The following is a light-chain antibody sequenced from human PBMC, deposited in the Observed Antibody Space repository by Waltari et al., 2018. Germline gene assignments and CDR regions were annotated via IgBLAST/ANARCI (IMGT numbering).Light chain of an antibody. CDR1: QTVARNY. CDR3: QQYATSPLT. J-gene: IGKJ4*01. CDR2: SAS. Sequence: EIVLTQSPGTLSLSPGERATLSCGASQTVARNYLAWYQQKPGQAPRLLIRSASSRAPGIPDRFSGSGSGTDFTLTISRLEPEGFAVYHCQQYATSPLTFGGGTKVEIK. V-gene: IGKV3-20*01.